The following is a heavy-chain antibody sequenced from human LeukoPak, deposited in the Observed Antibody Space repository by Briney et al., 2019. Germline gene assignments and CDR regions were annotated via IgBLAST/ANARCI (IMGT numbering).Heavy chain of an antibody. CDR1: GASLSAYC. J-gene: IGHJ3*02. Sequence: SETLSLTCAVSGASLSAYCWSWIRQPPEKGLEWVGEINHSGSTNYNPSLKSRVTISVDTSKNQFSLKLSSVTAADTAVYYCARAPSGATNDAFDIWGQGTMVTVSS. CDR3: ARAPSGATNDAFDI. D-gene: IGHD1-26*01. V-gene: IGHV4-34*01. CDR2: INHSGST.